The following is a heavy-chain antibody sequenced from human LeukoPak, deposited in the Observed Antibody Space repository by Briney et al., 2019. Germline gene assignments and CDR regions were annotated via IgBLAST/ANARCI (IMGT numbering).Heavy chain of an antibody. CDR2: MNPNSGNT. V-gene: IGHV1-8*01. CDR3: AGVGYSSSWWDAFDI. CDR1: GYTFTSYD. J-gene: IGHJ3*02. D-gene: IGHD6-13*01. Sequence: ASVKVSCKASGYTFTSYDINWVRQATGQGLEWMGWMNPNSGNTGYAQKFQGRVTMTRNTSISTAYMELSSLRSEDTAVYYCAGVGYSSSWWDAFDIWGQGTMVTVSS.